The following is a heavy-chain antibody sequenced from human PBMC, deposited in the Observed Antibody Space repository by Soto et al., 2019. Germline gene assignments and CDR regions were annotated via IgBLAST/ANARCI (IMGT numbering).Heavy chain of an antibody. CDR2: VSGRGGDT. Sequence: EVHLLQSGGGLVQPGGSLRLSCAASGFSFSSFALSWVRQSPGKGLEWVAAVSGRGGDTYYANSVKGRFTISRDNSQNTLFLQMNSLRAADSAIYFCAKDPNYGFWSGFSAVYFDYWGQGTLVTVSS. CDR3: AKDPNYGFWSGFSAVYFDY. D-gene: IGHD3-3*01. V-gene: IGHV3-23*01. J-gene: IGHJ4*02. CDR1: GFSFSSFA.